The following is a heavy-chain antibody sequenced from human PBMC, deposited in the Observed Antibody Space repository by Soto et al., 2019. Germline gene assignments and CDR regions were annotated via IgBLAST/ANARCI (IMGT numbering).Heavy chain of an antibody. J-gene: IGHJ4*02. CDR2: INYSGNT. CDR3: ARHLGYSYDYFVRSYFFDY. V-gene: IGHV4-39*01. D-gene: IGHD5-18*01. Sequence: SETLSLTCTVSGGSIITDNYRWGWIRQAPGKGLEWIGSINYSGNTYYNPSLKSPVIISVDTSKNQFSLKLSSVTAADTAVYYCARHLGYSYDYFVRSYFFDYWGQGTLVTVSS. CDR1: GGSIITDNYR.